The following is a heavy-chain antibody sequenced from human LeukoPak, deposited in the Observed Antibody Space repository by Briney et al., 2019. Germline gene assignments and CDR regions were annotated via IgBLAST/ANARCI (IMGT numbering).Heavy chain of an antibody. CDR3: ARGPPWNRFDY. V-gene: IGHV1-69*13. J-gene: IGHJ4*02. D-gene: IGHD1-1*01. CDR1: GGTFSSYA. Sequence: SVKVSCKASGGTFSSYAISWVQQAPGQGLEWMGGIIPIFGTADYAQKFQGRVTITADESTSTAYMELSSLRSEDTAVYYCARGPPWNRFDYSGQGTLVTVSS. CDR2: IIPIFGTA.